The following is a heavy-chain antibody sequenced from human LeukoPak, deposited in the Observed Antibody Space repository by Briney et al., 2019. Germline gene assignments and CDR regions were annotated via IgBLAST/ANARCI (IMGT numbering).Heavy chain of an antibody. CDR2: INPSGGST. V-gene: IGHV1-46*01. CDR3: ARGFEGIAAAGHF. D-gene: IGHD6-13*01. Sequence: ASVKVSCKASGYTFTSYYMHWVRQAPGQGLEWMGIINPSGGSTSYTQKFQGRVTMTRDMSTSIVYMELSSLRSEDTAVYYCARGFEGIAAAGHFWGQGTLVTVSS. J-gene: IGHJ4*02. CDR1: GYTFTSYY.